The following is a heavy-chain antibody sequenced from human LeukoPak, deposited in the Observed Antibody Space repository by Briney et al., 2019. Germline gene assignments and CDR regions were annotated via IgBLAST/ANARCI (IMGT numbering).Heavy chain of an antibody. D-gene: IGHD6-19*01. V-gene: IGHV3-30-3*01. J-gene: IGHJ4*02. CDR3: AREGAGGWYCYFDY. Sequence: GGSLRLSCAASGFTFSSYAMHWVRQAPGKGLEGGAVISYDGSNKYYADSVKGRFTISRDNSKNPLYLQMNSLRAEDTAVYYCAREGAGGWYCYFDYWGQGTLVTVSS. CDR2: ISYDGSNK. CDR1: GFTFSSYA.